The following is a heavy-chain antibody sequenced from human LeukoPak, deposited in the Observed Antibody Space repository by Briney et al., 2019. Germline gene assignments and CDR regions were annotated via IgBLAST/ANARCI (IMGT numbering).Heavy chain of an antibody. J-gene: IGHJ3*02. V-gene: IGHV3-21*01. CDR3: ARDSSPGIGDAFDI. Sequence: PGGSLRLSCAASGFTFSSYSMNWVRQAPGKGLEWVSSISRSSSYIYHADSVKGRFTISRDNAKNSLYLQMNSLRAEDTAVYYCARDSSPGIGDAFDIWGQGTMVTVSS. CDR1: GFTFSSYS. CDR2: ISRSSSYI. D-gene: IGHD6-13*01.